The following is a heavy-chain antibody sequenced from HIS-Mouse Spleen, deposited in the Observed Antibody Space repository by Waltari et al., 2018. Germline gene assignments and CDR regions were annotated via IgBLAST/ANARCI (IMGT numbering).Heavy chain of an antibody. CDR3: ARIAEGYSSGWYAFDY. J-gene: IGHJ4*02. CDR2: IDWDDDK. D-gene: IGHD6-19*01. CDR1: GFSLSTSGMC. V-gene: IGHV2-70*15. Sequence: QVTLRESGPAPVKPTHTLTLTCTFSGFSLSTSGMCVSWFRQPPGKALEWLARIDWDDDKYYSTSLKTRLTISKDTSKNQVVLTMTNMDPVDTATYYCARIAEGYSSGWYAFDYWGQGTLVTVSS.